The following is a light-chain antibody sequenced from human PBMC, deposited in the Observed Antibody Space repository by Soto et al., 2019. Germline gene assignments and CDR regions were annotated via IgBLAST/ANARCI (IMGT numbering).Light chain of an antibody. Sequence: ETVLTQSPGTLSLSPGEGATLSCRASQSVDSRYLAWYQQSPGQAPRLLISATSTRASGIPDRFSGSGSGTDFTLTISRLEPEDFSVYYCQQYATAPYTFGRGTTLEF. CDR1: QSVDSRY. CDR2: ATS. CDR3: QQYATAPYT. V-gene: IGKV3-20*01. J-gene: IGKJ2*01.